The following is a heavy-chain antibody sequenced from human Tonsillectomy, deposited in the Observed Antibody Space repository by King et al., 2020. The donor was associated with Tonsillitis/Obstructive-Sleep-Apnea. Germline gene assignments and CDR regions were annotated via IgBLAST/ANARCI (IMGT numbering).Heavy chain of an antibody. CDR1: GFTVSSDY. CDR2: IYSNGRT. J-gene: IGHJ5*02. CDR3: ARMNLAVA. V-gene: IGHV3-53*01. Sequence: EVQLVESGGGLIQPGGSLRLACAASGFTVSSDYMSWVRQAPGKGLEWVSVIYSNGRTYYPDSVKGRFTISRDNSKNTLYLQMNSLRAEDTAVYYCARMNLAVAWGEETLFTVS. D-gene: IGHD6-19*01.